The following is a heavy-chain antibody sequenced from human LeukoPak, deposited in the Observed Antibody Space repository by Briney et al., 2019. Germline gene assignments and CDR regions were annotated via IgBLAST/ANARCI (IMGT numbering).Heavy chain of an antibody. J-gene: IGHJ5*02. CDR3: ARNFDMKGFDP. V-gene: IGHV1-2*02. CDR1: GYTFTGYY. D-gene: IGHD3-9*01. Sequence: ASVKVSCKAFGYTFTGYYIHWVRQAPGQGLEWMGWINSDSGFTKYAQKFQGRVTMTRDTSITTVYMDLTRLTSDDTAVYYCARNFDMKGFDPWGQGTLVTVSS. CDR2: INSDSGFT.